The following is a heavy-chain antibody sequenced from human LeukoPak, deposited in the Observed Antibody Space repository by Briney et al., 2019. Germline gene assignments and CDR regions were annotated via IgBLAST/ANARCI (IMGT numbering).Heavy chain of an antibody. CDR1: GGSISSYY. CDR3: ARYRYCDGFSAYYYYGMDV. Sequence: SETLSLTCTVSGGSISSYYWSWIRQPPGKGLEWIGYIYYSGSTNHNPSLKSRVTISVDTSKNQFSLKLSSVTAADTAVYYCARYRYCDGFSAYYYYGMDVWGQGTTVTVSS. D-gene: IGHD2-21*01. J-gene: IGHJ6*02. CDR2: IYYSGST. V-gene: IGHV4-59*01.